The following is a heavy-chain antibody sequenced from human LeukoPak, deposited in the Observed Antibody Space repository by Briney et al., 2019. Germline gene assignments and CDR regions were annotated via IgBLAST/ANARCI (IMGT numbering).Heavy chain of an antibody. J-gene: IGHJ6*02. CDR2: IYYSGST. V-gene: IGHV4-31*03. CDR1: GGSISSGGYY. CDR3: ARGPTRGSFGDNYYYYGMDV. Sequence: SQTLSLTCTVSGGSISSGGYYWSWIRQHPGKGLEWIGYIYYSGSTYYNLSLKSRVTISVDTSKNQFSLKLSSVTAADTAVYYCARGPTRGSFGDNYYYYGMDVWGQGTTVTVSS. D-gene: IGHD3-16*01.